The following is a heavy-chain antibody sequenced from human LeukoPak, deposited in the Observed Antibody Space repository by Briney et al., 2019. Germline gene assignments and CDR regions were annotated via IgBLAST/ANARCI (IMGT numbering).Heavy chain of an antibody. D-gene: IGHD2-15*01. V-gene: IGHV3-21*01. CDR2: ISSSSSYI. CDR1: GFTFSTYA. Sequence: GGSLRLSCAASGFTFSTYAMNWVRQAPGKGLEWVSSISSSSSYIYYADSVKGRFTISRDNAKNSLYLQMNSLRAEDTAVYYCARLAVAEDDYWGQGTLVTVSS. J-gene: IGHJ4*02. CDR3: ARLAVAEDDY.